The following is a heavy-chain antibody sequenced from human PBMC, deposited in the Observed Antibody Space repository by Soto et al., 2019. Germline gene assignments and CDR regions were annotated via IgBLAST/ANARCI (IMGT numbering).Heavy chain of an antibody. D-gene: IGHD3-10*01. CDR1: GFTFSSYA. Sequence: GGSLRLSCAASGFTFSSYAMSWVRQAPGKGLEWVSAISGSGGSTYYADYVKGRFTISRDNSKNTLYLQMNSLRAEDTTVYYFAKVVSGYYGSGSPEAGYWGQGTLVTVSS. V-gene: IGHV3-23*01. CDR3: AKVVSGYYGSGSPEAGY. J-gene: IGHJ4*02. CDR2: ISGSGGST.